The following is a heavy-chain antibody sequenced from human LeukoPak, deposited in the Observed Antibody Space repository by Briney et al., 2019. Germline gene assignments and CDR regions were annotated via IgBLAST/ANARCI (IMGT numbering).Heavy chain of an antibody. D-gene: IGHD3-3*01. J-gene: IGHJ4*02. V-gene: IGHV1-2*02. CDR1: GYTFTGYY. CDR2: INPNSGGT. Sequence: ASVKVSCKASGYTFTGYYMHWVRQAPGQGLEWMGWINPNSGGTNYAQKFQGRVTMTRDTSISTAYMELSRLRSDDTAVYYCARTYYDFWSGYKYHFDYWGQGTLVTVSS. CDR3: ARTYYDFWSGYKYHFDY.